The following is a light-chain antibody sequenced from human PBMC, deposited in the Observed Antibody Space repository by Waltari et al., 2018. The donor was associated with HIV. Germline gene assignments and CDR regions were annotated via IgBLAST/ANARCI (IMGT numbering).Light chain of an antibody. CDR1: QGLSKS. V-gene: IGKV1-NL1*01. CDR2: GTS. Sequence: DIQMTQSPSSLSASVGDRVTITCRASQGLSKSLAWYQQKPGRAPKVLLHGTSSLGSGVPSRFSGSGSGTDYTLTISSLQPEDFATYYCQQYYSTPWTFGRGTKVEIK. J-gene: IGKJ1*01. CDR3: QQYYSTPWT.